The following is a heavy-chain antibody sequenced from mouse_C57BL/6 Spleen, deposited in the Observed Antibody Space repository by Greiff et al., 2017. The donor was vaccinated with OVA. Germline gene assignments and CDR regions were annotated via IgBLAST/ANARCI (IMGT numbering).Heavy chain of an antibody. CDR1: GYTFTSYW. J-gene: IGHJ1*03. CDR2: IDPSDSYT. D-gene: IGHD1-1*01. CDR3: ARGTVVEYFDV. Sequence: QVQLKQPGAELVMPGASVKLSCKASGYTFTSYWMHWVKQRPGQGLEWIGEIDPSDSYTNYNQKFKGKSTLTVDKSSSTAYMQLSSLTSEDSAVYYCARGTVVEYFDVWGTGTTVTVAS. V-gene: IGHV1-69*01.